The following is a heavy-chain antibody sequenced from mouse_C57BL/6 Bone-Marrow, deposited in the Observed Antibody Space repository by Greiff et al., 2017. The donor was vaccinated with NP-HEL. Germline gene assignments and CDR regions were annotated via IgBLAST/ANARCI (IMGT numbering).Heavy chain of an antibody. J-gene: IGHJ3*01. CDR3: ARGELRVYYDYDLGTFAY. CDR1: GYTFTGYW. D-gene: IGHD2-4*01. CDR2: ILPGSGST. V-gene: IGHV1-9*01. Sequence: VQLQQSGAELMKPGASVKLSCKATGYTFTGYWIEWVKQRPGHGLEWIGEILPGSGSTNYNEKFKGKATFTADTSSNTAYMQLSSLTTEDSAIYYCARGELRVYYDYDLGTFAYGGQGTLVTVSA.